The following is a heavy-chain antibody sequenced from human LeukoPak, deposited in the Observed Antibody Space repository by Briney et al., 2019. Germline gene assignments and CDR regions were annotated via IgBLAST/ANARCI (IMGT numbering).Heavy chain of an antibody. Sequence: GGSLRLSCAGSGFTFSGYAMSWVRQSPGKGLEWVSAITASGGNTYYADSVRGRFTISRDNSKNTLYLQMNSLRAEDTAVYYCVRDDDRPDNGLDYWGQGTLVTVSS. CDR3: VRDDDRPDNGLDY. CDR2: ITASGGNT. V-gene: IGHV3-23*01. D-gene: IGHD3-22*01. J-gene: IGHJ4*02. CDR1: GFTFSGYA.